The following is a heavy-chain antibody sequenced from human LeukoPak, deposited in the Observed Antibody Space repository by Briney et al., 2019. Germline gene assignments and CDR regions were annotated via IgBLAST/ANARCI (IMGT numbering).Heavy chain of an antibody. D-gene: IGHD3-10*01. Sequence: ASVKVSCKASGYTFTSYGITWVRQAPGQGLEWMGWISAYNGNTNYAQKLQGRVTMTTDTSTSTAYMELRSLRSDDTAVYYCAVVLSGSYYFDYWGQGTLVTVSS. CDR3: AVVLSGSYYFDY. V-gene: IGHV1-18*01. CDR1: GYTFTSYG. J-gene: IGHJ4*02. CDR2: ISAYNGNT.